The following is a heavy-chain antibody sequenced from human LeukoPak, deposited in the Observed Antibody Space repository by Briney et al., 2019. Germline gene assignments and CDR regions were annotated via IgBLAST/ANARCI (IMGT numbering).Heavy chain of an antibody. D-gene: IGHD3-10*01. CDR2: IYYTGST. V-gene: IGHV4-59*12. Sequence: SETLSLTCTVSGGSISNYYWNWIRQPPGKGLEWIGYIYYTGSTNYNPSLESRVTISVDTSKNEFSLKVRSVTAADTAVYYCARPLHGSGSYYAFDPWGQGTLVTVSS. CDR3: ARPLHGSGSYYAFDP. J-gene: IGHJ5*02. CDR1: GGSISNYY.